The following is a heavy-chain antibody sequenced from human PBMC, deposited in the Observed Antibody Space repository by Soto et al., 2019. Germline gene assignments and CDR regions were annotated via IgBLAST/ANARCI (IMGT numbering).Heavy chain of an antibody. Sequence: EVQLLESGGGLVQPGGSLRLSCAASGSRFSAYAMNWVRQAPGKGLEWVSAISRSGEYTFYSDSVKGRFTISRDNSRNTVYTEMNRLRAEDTAGYNWAKGGFWVHYGMDVWGQGPSVSVSS. CDR3: AKGGFWVHYGMDV. V-gene: IGHV3-23*01. CDR1: GSRFSAYA. D-gene: IGHD7-27*01. CDR2: ISRSGEYT. J-gene: IGHJ6*02.